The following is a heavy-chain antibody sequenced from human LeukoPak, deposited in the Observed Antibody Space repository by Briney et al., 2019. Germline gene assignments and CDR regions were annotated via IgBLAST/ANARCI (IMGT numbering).Heavy chain of an antibody. D-gene: IGHD2-2*01. V-gene: IGHV3-15*01. CDR2: IKNKTNGGTT. Sequence: PGGSLRLSCAASGFIFSSAWMTWVRQAPGKGLEWVGHIKNKTNGGTTDYAAPVKGRLIISRDDSKNTLYLQMNSLRTEDTAVYYCARGFCSSTSCYQGPFDFWGQGTLVTVSS. J-gene: IGHJ4*02. CDR3: ARGFCSSTSCYQGPFDF. CDR1: GFIFSSAW.